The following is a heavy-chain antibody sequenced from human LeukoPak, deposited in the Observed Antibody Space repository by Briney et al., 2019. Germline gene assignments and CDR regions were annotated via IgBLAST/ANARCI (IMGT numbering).Heavy chain of an antibody. CDR3: TRDRRLELDY. CDR1: GFTFGDYA. D-gene: IGHD1-1*01. V-gene: IGHV3-49*04. CDR2: IRSKAYGGTT. Sequence: GGSLRLSCTASGFTFGDYAMSWVRQAPGKGLEWVGFIRSKAYGGTTEYAASVKARFTISRDDSKSIAYLQMNSLKTEDTAVYYCTRDRRLELDYWGQGTLVTVSS. J-gene: IGHJ4*02.